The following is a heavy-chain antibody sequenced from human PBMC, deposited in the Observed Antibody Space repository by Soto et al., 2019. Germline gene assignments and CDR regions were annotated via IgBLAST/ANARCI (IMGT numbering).Heavy chain of an antibody. Sequence: PSETLSLTCAVYGGSFSGYYWSWIRQPPGKGLEWIGEINHSGSTNYNPSLKGRVTISVDTSKNQFSLKLSSVTAADTAVYYCARGAKQFLEWLLRGHDYWGQGTLVTVSS. J-gene: IGHJ4*02. CDR1: GGSFSGYY. V-gene: IGHV4-34*01. D-gene: IGHD3-3*01. CDR3: ARGAKQFLEWLLRGHDY. CDR2: INHSGST.